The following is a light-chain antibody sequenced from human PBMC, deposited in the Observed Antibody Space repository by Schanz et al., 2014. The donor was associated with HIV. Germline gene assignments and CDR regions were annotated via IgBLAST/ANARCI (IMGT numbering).Light chain of an antibody. Sequence: SVLMQPPSLSGAPGQRVTISCAGSSSNIGAGYDVHWYHHLPGSAPKLLISGNNNRPSGVPDRFSGSKSGTSASLAISGLQSEDEADYYCATWDDSLNAWVFGGGTKLTVL. V-gene: IGLV1-40*01. CDR1: SSNIGAGYD. CDR2: GNN. CDR3: ATWDDSLNAWV. J-gene: IGLJ3*02.